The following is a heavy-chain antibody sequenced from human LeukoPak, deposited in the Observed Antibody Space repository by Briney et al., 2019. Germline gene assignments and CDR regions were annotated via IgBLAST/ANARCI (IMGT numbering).Heavy chain of an antibody. D-gene: IGHD2-15*01. CDR3: ARDQRASPAAADY. CDR2: IKEDGSEK. J-gene: IGHJ4*02. V-gene: IGHV3-7*01. CDR1: GFIFSSSW. Sequence: GGSLRLSCAASGFIFSSSWMTWVRQAPGKGLEWVANIKEDGSEKYYVDSVRGRFTISRDNAKNSLYLQMNSLRAEDTAVYYCARDQRASPAAADYWGQGTLVTVSS.